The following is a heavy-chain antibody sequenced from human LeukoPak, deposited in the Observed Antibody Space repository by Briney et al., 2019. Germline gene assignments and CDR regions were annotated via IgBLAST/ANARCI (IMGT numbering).Heavy chain of an antibody. CDR2: ISAYTGNT. J-gene: IGHJ4*02. D-gene: IGHD2-15*01. CDR3: ARARSQVVAATN. Sequence: ASVKVSCKASGYTFSSYVISWVRQAPGQGLEWMGWISAYTGNTNYAQKFQGRVTMTTDTSTAHMELRSLRSDDTAVYYCARARSQVVAATNWGPGTLVTVSS. V-gene: IGHV1-18*01. CDR1: GYTFSSYV.